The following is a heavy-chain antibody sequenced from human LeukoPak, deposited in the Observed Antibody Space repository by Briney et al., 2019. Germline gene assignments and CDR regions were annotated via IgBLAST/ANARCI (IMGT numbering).Heavy chain of an antibody. D-gene: IGHD6-13*01. CDR3: ARAGGWGSSWYGVGARDAFDI. J-gene: IGHJ3*02. Sequence: GASVKVSCKASGGTFSSYAISWVRQAPGQGLEWMGRIIPILGIANYAQKFQGRVTITADKSASTAYMELSSLRSEDTAVYYCARAGGWGSSWYGVGARDAFDIWGQGTMVTVSS. CDR2: IIPILGIA. CDR1: GGTFSSYA. V-gene: IGHV1-69*04.